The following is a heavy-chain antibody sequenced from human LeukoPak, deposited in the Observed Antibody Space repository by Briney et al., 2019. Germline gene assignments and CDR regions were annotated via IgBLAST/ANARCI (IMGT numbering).Heavy chain of an antibody. J-gene: IGHJ6*03. D-gene: IGHD3-9*01. CDR1: GYTFNAYE. Sequence: GGSLRLSCVASGYTFNAYEMNWVRQAPGKGLEWVAYISSGGDTTFYSDSVRGRFIISRDNAKNSLYLQMNSLRAEDTAVYYCARRGSNYDILTGWYYYYYYMDVWGKGTTVTVSS. CDR2: ISSGGDTT. V-gene: IGHV3-48*03. CDR3: ARRGSNYDILTGWYYYYYYMDV.